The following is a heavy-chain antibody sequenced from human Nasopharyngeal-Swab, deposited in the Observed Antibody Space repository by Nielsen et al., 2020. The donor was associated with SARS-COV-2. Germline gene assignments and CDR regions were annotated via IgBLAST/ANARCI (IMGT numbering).Heavy chain of an antibody. D-gene: IGHD1-26*01. Sequence: SVKVSCKASGGTFSSYAISWVRQAPGQGLEWMGGIIPILGIANYAQKFQGRVTITADKSTSTAYMELSSLRSEDTAVYYCARGPVEQSYFDYWGQGTLVTVSS. V-gene: IGHV1-69*10. J-gene: IGHJ4*02. CDR2: IIPILGIA. CDR3: ARGPVEQSYFDY. CDR1: GGTFSSYA.